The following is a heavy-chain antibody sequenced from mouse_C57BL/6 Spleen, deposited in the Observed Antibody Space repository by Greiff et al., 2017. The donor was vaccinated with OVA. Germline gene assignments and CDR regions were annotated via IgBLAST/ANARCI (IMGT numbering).Heavy chain of an antibody. CDR1: GYSITSGYY. D-gene: IGHD1-1*01. CDR2: ISYDGSN. V-gene: IGHV3-6*01. Sequence: EVKVEESGPGLVKPSQSLSLTCSVTGYSITSGYYWNWIRQFPGNKLEWMGYISYDGSNNYNPSLKNRISITRDTSKNQFFLKLNSVTTEDTATYYCARGGGSSYDYAMDYWGQGTSVTVSS. J-gene: IGHJ4*01. CDR3: ARGGGSSYDYAMDY.